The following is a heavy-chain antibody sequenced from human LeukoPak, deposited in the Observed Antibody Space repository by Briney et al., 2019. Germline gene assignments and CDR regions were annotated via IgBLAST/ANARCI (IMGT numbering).Heavy chain of an antibody. CDR1: GGSISSGDYY. CDR3: ARTPNYSGSYFNEPAFDI. J-gene: IGHJ3*02. V-gene: IGHV4-30-4*08. CDR2: IYYSGST. Sequence: PSETLSLTCTVSGGSISSGDYYWSWIRQPPGKGLEWIGYIYYSGSTYYNPSLKSRVTISVDTSKNQFSLKLSSVTAADTAVYYCARTPNYSGSYFNEPAFDIWGQGTMVTVSS. D-gene: IGHD3-10*01.